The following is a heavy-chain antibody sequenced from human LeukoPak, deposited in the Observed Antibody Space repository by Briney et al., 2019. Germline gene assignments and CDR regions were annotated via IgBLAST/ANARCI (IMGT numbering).Heavy chain of an antibody. CDR2: ISISSNYI. D-gene: IGHD3-9*01. J-gene: IGHJ3*02. CDR1: GFTFSRYS. Sequence: PGGSLRLSCAASGFTFSRYSMNWVRQAPGKGLEWVSSISISSNYIYYPDSLKGRFTISRDNAKNSLYLQMNSLRAEDTAVYYCARGIYYDILTGYYIWGAFDIWGQGTMVTVSS. V-gene: IGHV3-21*01. CDR3: ARGIYYDILTGYYIWGAFDI.